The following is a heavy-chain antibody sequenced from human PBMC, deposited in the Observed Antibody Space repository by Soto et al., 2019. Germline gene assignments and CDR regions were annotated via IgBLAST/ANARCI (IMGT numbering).Heavy chain of an antibody. V-gene: IGHV3-23*01. CDR2: ITTSGGST. CDR3: AKGGSSWSRFDY. Sequence: EVQLLESGGALVQPGGSLRLSCAASGFTFSNYGMAWVRQAPGKGLEWVSAITTSGGSTYYADFVKGRFTISRDNSKNTLYVQMNSLRAEDTAVYYCAKGGSSWSRFDYWGQGTLVTVSS. CDR1: GFTFSNYG. D-gene: IGHD6-13*01. J-gene: IGHJ4*02.